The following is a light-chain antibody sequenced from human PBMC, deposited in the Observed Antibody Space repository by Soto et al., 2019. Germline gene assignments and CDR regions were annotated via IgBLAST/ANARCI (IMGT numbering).Light chain of an antibody. CDR2: EVR. Sequence: QSALTQPASVSGSPGQSITISCTGTSSDIGAYDYVSWFQQYSGKAPTLILYEVRFRPSGVSSRFSGSKSGNTASLTISGLQTEDEADYYCGSYASATLIFGGGTQLTVL. CDR1: SSDIGAYDY. CDR3: GSYASATLI. V-gene: IGLV2-14*03. J-gene: IGLJ2*01.